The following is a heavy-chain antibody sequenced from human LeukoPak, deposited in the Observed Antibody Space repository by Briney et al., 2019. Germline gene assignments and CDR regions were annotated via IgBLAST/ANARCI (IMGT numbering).Heavy chain of an antibody. Sequence: GASVKVSCKASGGTFSSYAISWVRQAHGQGLEWMGGIIPIFGTANYAQKFQGRVTITADESTSTAYMELSSLRSEDTAVYYCARDKGPGEYSSSGGYYYYMDVWGKGTTVTVSS. D-gene: IGHD6-6*01. J-gene: IGHJ6*03. CDR2: IIPIFGTA. V-gene: IGHV1-69*13. CDR1: GGTFSSYA. CDR3: ARDKGPGEYSSSGGYYYYMDV.